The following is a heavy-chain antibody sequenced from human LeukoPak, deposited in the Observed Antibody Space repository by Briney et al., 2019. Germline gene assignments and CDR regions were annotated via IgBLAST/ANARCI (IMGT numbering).Heavy chain of an antibody. Sequence: ASGKLSCKAAGYTVTSYDMHWGRRAPGQGVGWLGVINPSGGSTSYAKKFQGRVTMTRDTSTSTVYMELSSLRSEDTAVYYCAAAIAVAGATSPLVYWGQGTLVTVSS. J-gene: IGHJ4*02. CDR3: AAAIAVAGATSPLVY. D-gene: IGHD6-19*01. CDR2: INPSGGST. CDR1: GYTVTSYD. V-gene: IGHV1-46*01.